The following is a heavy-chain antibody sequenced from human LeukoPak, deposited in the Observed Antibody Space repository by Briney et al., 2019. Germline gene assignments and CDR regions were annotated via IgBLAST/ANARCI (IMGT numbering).Heavy chain of an antibody. CDR2: ISRSGTTT. D-gene: IGHD3-16*02. Sequence: GGSLRLSCAASGFSFSTFRMNWVRQAPGKGLEWLSYISRSGTTTYYADSVKGRFTISRDNAKNSLYLQMSSLRAEDTAVYYCATSNSIMITFGGVIVPDAFDIWGQGTMVTVSS. V-gene: IGHV3-48*04. J-gene: IGHJ3*02. CDR1: GFSFSTFR. CDR3: ATSNSIMITFGGVIVPDAFDI.